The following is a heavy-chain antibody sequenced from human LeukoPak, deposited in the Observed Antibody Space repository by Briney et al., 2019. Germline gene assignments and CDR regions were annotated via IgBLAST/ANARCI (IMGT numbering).Heavy chain of an antibody. J-gene: IGHJ3*02. CDR1: GFTVSSNY. V-gene: IGHV3-53*01. Sequence: GGSLRLSCAASGFTVSSNYMSWVRQAPGKGLEWVSVIYSGGSTYYAGSVKGRFTISRGNSKNTVYLQMISLRAEDTAVYYCARSDYGDGMAFDIWGQGTMVTVSS. CDR2: IYSGGST. CDR3: ARSDYGDGMAFDI. D-gene: IGHD4-17*01.